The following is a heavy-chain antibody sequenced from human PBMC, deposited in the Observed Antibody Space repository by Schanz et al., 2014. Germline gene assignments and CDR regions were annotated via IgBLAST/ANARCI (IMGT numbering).Heavy chain of an antibody. CDR1: GFTFNNYG. D-gene: IGHD5-18*01. V-gene: IGHV3-30*18. CDR3: AKDRGDGYSNGIFQY. J-gene: IGHJ4*02. Sequence: QVQVVESGGGVVQPGRSLRLSCVASGFTFNNYGMHWVRQAPGKGLEWVAVISYDGTNEYYAESVKGRFTISRDNAKNTFYLHMNSLRNEDTAVYFCAKDRGDGYSNGIFQYWGLGTLVTVSS. CDR2: ISYDGTNE.